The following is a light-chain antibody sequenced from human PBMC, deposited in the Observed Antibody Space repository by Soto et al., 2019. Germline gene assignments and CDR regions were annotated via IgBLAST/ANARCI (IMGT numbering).Light chain of an antibody. CDR2: ENN. CDR1: SSNIGNNF. Sequence: QSVRTQPPSVSAAPGQKVTISCSGSSSNIGNNFVSWYQQLPGTAPKLLMYENNKRPSGIPDRFSGSKSGTSANLGITGLQTGDEADYYCGTWDTNLGAVFGGGTKVTVL. J-gene: IGLJ3*02. CDR3: GTWDTNLGAV. V-gene: IGLV1-51*02.